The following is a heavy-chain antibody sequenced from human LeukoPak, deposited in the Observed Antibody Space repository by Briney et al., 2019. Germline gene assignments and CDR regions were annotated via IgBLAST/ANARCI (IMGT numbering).Heavy chain of an antibody. D-gene: IGHD2-2*01. CDR2: INPDGSTT. CDR1: GFTSSNYR. V-gene: IGHV3-74*01. CDR3: LGSSSRSEY. Sequence: GGSLRLSCAASGFTSSNYRMHWVRQAPGKGLVWVSLINPDGSTTSYADSVKGRFTISRDNAKNTLYLQMDSLRAEDTAVYYCLGSSSRSEYWGQGTRVTVSS. J-gene: IGHJ4*02.